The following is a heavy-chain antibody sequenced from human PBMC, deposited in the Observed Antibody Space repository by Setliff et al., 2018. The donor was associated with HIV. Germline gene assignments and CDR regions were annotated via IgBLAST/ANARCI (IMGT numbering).Heavy chain of an antibody. D-gene: IGHD5-12*01. V-gene: IGHV4-4*07. J-gene: IGHJ4*02. Sequence: SETLSLTCTVSGGSISSYYWSWIRQPAGKGLEWIGRIYTSGSTNYNPSLKSRVTISVDTSKNQFYLKLSSVTAADTAVYYCASYRKAERWLQLGGNFDYWGQGTLVTVSS. CDR3: ASYRKAERWLQLGGNFDY. CDR1: GGSISSYY. CDR2: IYTSGST.